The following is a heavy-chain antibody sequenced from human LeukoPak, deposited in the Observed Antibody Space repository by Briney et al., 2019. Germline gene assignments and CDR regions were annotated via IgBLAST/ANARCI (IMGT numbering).Heavy chain of an antibody. CDR2: MWYDGSNK. D-gene: IGHD6-13*01. J-gene: IGHJ6*03. CDR3: ARGGAAAAPEIYNYYYLDV. Sequence: PGGSLRLSCAASGFSFSSYDMHWVRQAPGKGLEWVAEMWYDGSNKYYADSVKGRFIISRDNSKNTLYLQINSLSAEDTAVYYCARGGAAAAPEIYNYYYLDVWGKGTTVTVSS. V-gene: IGHV3-33*01. CDR1: GFSFSSYD.